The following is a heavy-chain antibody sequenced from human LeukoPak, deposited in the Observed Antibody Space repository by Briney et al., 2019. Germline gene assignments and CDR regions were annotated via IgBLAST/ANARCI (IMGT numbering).Heavy chain of an antibody. J-gene: IGHJ4*02. Sequence: PSETLSLTCAVYGGSFSGYYWSWIRQPPGKGLEWIGEINRSGSTNYNPSLKSRVTISVDTSKNQFSLQLNSVTPEDTAVYYCARNYSPDFDYWGQGTQVSVSS. CDR2: INRSGST. CDR1: GGSFSGYY. V-gene: IGHV4-34*01. CDR3: ARNYSPDFDY. D-gene: IGHD1-7*01.